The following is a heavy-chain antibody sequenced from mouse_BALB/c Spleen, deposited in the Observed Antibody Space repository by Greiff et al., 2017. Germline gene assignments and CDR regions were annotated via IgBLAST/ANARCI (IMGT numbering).Heavy chain of an antibody. Sequence: VQLQQSGPELVKPGASVKMSCKASGYTFTSYVMHWVKQKPGQGLEWIGYINPYNDGTKYNEKFKGKATLTSDKSSSTAYMELSSLTSEDSAVYYGARSGNGNYEAWLAYWGQGTLVTVSA. CDR3: ARSGNGNYEAWLAY. CDR2: INPYNDGT. CDR1: GYTFTSYV. D-gene: IGHD2-1*01. V-gene: IGHV1-14*01. J-gene: IGHJ3*01.